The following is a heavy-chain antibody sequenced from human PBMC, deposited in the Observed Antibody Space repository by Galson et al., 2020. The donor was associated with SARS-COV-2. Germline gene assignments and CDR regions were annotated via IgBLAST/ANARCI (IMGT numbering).Heavy chain of an antibody. CDR3: ARISSGWYYYYMDV. CDR1: GYTFTSYG. J-gene: IGHJ6*03. D-gene: IGHD6-19*01. Sequence: ASVKVSRKASGYTFTSYGISWVRQAPGQGLEWMGWISAYNGNTNYAQKLQGRVTMTTDTSTSTAYMELRSLRSDDTAVYYCARISSGWYYYYMDVWGKGTTVTISS. CDR2: ISAYNGNT. V-gene: IGHV1-18*01.